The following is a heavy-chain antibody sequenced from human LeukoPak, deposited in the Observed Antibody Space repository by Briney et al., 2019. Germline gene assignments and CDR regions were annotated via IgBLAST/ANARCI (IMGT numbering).Heavy chain of an antibody. J-gene: IGHJ5*02. CDR2: IHHSGST. CDR1: SGSFSGYF. Sequence: SETLSLTCVVHSGSFSGYFWSWIRQPPGEGLEWIGEIHHSGSTNYNPSLKSRVTISVDTSKNQFSLKLSSVTAADTAVYYCARGGEDIVLMVYAMNWFDPWGQGTLVTVSS. V-gene: IGHV4-34*01. D-gene: IGHD2-8*01. CDR3: ARGGEDIVLMVYAMNWFDP.